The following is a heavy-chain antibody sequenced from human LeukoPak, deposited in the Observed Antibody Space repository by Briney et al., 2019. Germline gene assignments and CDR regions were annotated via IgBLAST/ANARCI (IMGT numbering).Heavy chain of an antibody. D-gene: IGHD2-2*01. CDR3: ARDDIVVVPAAIGVPYYYYYMDV. Sequence: SETLSLTCTVSSGSISSYYWSWIRQPPGKGLEWIGYIYYSGSTNYNPSLKSRLTISVDTSKNQFSLKLSSVTAADTAVYYCARDDIVVVPAAIGVPYYYYYMDVWGKGTTVTVSS. V-gene: IGHV4-59*12. J-gene: IGHJ6*03. CDR2: IYYSGST. CDR1: SGSISSYY.